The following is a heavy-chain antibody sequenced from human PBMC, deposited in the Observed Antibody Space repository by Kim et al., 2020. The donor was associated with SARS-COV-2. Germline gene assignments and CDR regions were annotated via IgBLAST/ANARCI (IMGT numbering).Heavy chain of an antibody. CDR1: GFTFSSYA. D-gene: IGHD3-9*01. V-gene: IGHV3-30-3*01. CDR2: ISYDGSNK. Sequence: GGSLRLSFAASGFTFSSYAMHWVRQAPGKGLEWVAVISYDGSNKYYADSVKGRFTISRDNSKNTLYLQMNSLRAEDTAVYYCARAFPNILTGYSYFDYWGQGTLVTVSS. J-gene: IGHJ4*02. CDR3: ARAFPNILTGYSYFDY.